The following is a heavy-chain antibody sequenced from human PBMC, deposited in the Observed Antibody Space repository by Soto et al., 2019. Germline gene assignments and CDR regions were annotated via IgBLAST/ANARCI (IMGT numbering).Heavy chain of an antibody. Sequence: SETLSLTCTVSGGSISSGRYYWGWIRQPPGKGLEWIGRINHSGSTNSNPSLKSRVTISVDTSKNQFSLKLSSVTAADTAVYYCARGPNVLRYFDWFGGAFDIWGQGTMVTVSS. J-gene: IGHJ3*02. CDR3: ARGPNVLRYFDWFGGAFDI. CDR2: INHSGST. V-gene: IGHV4-39*07. D-gene: IGHD3-9*01. CDR1: GGSISSGRYY.